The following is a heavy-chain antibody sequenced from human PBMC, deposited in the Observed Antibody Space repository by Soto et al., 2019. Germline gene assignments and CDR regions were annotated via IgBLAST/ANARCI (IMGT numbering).Heavy chain of an antibody. J-gene: IGHJ4*02. V-gene: IGHV5-10-1*01. Sequence: PGESMKISCQASGYSFTTYWISWVRQMPGKGLECMGRIDPTDSYTDYGPSFEGHVTMSVDTSISTAYMELSSLRSEDTAVYYCASIDYYDSSGYRFDYWGQGTLVTVSS. D-gene: IGHD3-22*01. CDR1: GYSFTTYW. CDR3: ASIDYYDSSGYRFDY. CDR2: IDPTDSYT.